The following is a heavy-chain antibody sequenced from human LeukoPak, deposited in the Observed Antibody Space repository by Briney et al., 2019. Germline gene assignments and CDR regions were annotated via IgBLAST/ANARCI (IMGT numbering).Heavy chain of an antibody. Sequence: GGSLRLSCAASGFTFSSYWMSWVRQAPGKGLEWVANIKQDGSEKYYVDSVKGRFTISRDNAKNSLYLQMNSLRAEDTAVYYCARDPNQYYYDSSGYYYGYRGQGTLVTVSS. CDR1: GFTFSSYW. CDR2: IKQDGSEK. CDR3: ARDPNQYYYDSSGYYYGY. D-gene: IGHD3-22*01. V-gene: IGHV3-7*01. J-gene: IGHJ4*02.